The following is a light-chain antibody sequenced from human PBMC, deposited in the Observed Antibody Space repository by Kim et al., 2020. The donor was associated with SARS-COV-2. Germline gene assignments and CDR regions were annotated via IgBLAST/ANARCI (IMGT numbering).Light chain of an antibody. Sequence: SASVGHRVSITCPASQDISNFLGWYQRKPGKAPKLLIYDASNLETGVPSRFSGSGSGTDFTFTISSLQPEDVAAYYCQQYNYLPLTFGGGTKVEI. V-gene: IGKV1-33*01. CDR1: QDISNF. CDR3: QQYNYLPLT. CDR2: DAS. J-gene: IGKJ4*01.